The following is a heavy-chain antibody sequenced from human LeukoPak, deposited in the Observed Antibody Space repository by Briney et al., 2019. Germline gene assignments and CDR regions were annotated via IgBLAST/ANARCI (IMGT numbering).Heavy chain of an antibody. CDR3: ARYARTYYYDSSGFKKPLKYYFDY. CDR1: GGSISSSSYY. Sequence: SETLSLTCTVSGGSISSSSYYWGWIRQPPGKGLEWIGSIYYSGSIYYNPSLKSRVTISVDTSKNQFSLKLSSVTAADTAVYYCARYARTYYYDSSGFKKPLKYYFDYWGQGTLVTVSS. J-gene: IGHJ4*02. D-gene: IGHD3-22*01. V-gene: IGHV4-39*01. CDR2: IYYSGSI.